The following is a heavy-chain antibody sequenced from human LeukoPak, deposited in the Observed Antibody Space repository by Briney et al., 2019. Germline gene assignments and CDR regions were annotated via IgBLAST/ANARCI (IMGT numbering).Heavy chain of an antibody. D-gene: IGHD3-22*01. CDR1: GFTFSDYY. J-gene: IGHJ4*02. Sequence: GGSLRLSCAASGFTFSDYYMSWIRQAPGKGLEWVSSISSSSSYIYYADSVKGRFTISRDNAKNSLYLQMNSLRAEDTAVYYCARVGPGSGYYYPDYWGQGTLVTVSS. V-gene: IGHV3-11*06. CDR3: ARVGPGSGYYYPDY. CDR2: ISSSSSYI.